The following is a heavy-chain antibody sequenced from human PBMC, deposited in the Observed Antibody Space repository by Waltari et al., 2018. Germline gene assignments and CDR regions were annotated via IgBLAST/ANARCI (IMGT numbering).Heavy chain of an antibody. V-gene: IGHV1-69*05. CDR3: AKDILELIVVVAGGFDP. CDR2: IIPIFGTA. CDR1: GGTFSSYA. J-gene: IGHJ5*02. Sequence: QVQLVQSGAEVKKPGSSVKVSCKASGGTFSSYAISWVRQAPGQGLEWMGGIIPIFGTANYAQKFQGRVTITTDESTSTAYMELSSLRSEDTAVYYCAKDILELIVVVAGGFDPWGQGTLVTVSS. D-gene: IGHD2-15*01.